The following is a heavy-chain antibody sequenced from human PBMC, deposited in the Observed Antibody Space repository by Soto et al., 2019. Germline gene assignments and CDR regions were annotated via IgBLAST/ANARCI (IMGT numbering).Heavy chain of an antibody. CDR3: ARDDGSYAFDY. CDR1: GFTFSSYA. J-gene: IGHJ4*02. CDR2: ISYDGSNK. Sequence: QVQLVESGGGVVQPGRSLRLSCAASGFTFSSYAMHWVRQAPGKGLEWVAVISYDGSNKYYADSVKGRFTISRDNSKNTLYLQMNSLRAEDTAVYYCARDDGSYAFDYWGQGTLVTVSS. D-gene: IGHD1-26*01. V-gene: IGHV3-30-3*01.